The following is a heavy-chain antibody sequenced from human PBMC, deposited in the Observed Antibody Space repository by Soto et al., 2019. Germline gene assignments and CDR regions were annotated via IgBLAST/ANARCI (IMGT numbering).Heavy chain of an antibody. J-gene: IGHJ4*02. D-gene: IGHD1-7*01. CDR3: AKDQRAITGTSHPTFDY. CDR2: ISGSGGST. V-gene: IGHV3-23*01. Sequence: PGGSLRLSCAASGVTFSSYAMSWVRQAPGKGLEWVSAISGSGGSTYYADSVKGRFTISRDNSKNTLYLQMNSLRAEDTAVYYCAKDQRAITGTSHPTFDYWGQGTLVTVSS. CDR1: GVTFSSYA.